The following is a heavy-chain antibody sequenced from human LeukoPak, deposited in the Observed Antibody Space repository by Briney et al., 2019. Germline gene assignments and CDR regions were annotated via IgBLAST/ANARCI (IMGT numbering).Heavy chain of an antibody. CDR2: IYFSGNA. V-gene: IGHV4-59*01. Sequence: PSETLSLTCIVSGGPISGYYWSWIRQPPGRGLEWIGYIYFSGNADYNPSLKSRATISVDTSKNQFSLKLSSVTAADTAVHYCARAECRSTSCYAWRDGFHIWGQGTMVTVFS. J-gene: IGHJ3*02. CDR3: ARAECRSTSCYAWRDGFHI. CDR1: GGPISGYY. D-gene: IGHD2-2*01.